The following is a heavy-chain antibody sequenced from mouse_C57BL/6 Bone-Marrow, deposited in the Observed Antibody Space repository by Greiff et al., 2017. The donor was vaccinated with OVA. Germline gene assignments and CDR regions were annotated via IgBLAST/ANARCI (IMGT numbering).Heavy chain of an antibody. CDR2: INPGSGGA. V-gene: IGHV1-54*01. CDR3: SRGAMDY. Sequence: VQLQESGAELVRPGTSVKVSCKASGYAFTNYSIEWVKQRPGQGLEWIGVINPGSGGANYNEKFKGKATLTADKSSSTAYMQLISLTSEVSAVYFGSRGAMDYWGQGTSVTVAS. J-gene: IGHJ4*01. CDR1: GYAFTNYS.